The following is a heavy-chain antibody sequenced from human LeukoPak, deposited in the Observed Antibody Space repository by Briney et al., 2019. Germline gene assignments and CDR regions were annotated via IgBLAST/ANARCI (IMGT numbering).Heavy chain of an antibody. V-gene: IGHV4-61*02. CDR1: GGSISSGSYY. D-gene: IGHD3-10*01. CDR3: ARGPPFGELSPLDY. CDR2: SYTSGST. J-gene: IGHJ4*02. Sequence: KASETLSLTCTVSGGSISSGSYYWSWIRQPAGKGLEWIGRSYTSGSTNYNPSLKSRVTISVDTSKNQFSLKLSSVTAADTAVYYCARGPPFGELSPLDYWGQGTLVTVSS.